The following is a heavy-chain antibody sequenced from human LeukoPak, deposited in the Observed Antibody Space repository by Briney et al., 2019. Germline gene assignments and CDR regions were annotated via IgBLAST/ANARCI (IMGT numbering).Heavy chain of an antibody. CDR3: ARGVWGGQWLVPFDY. V-gene: IGHV3-21*01. D-gene: IGHD6-19*01. CDR1: GFTFSTYS. CDR2: ISNSNSYI. Sequence: GGSLRLSCAASGFTFSTYSMNWVRQAPGKGLEWVSSISNSNSYIYYAESVKGRFTISRDNAKNSLYLQMNSLRAEDTAVYYCARGVWGGQWLVPFDYWGQGTLVSVSS. J-gene: IGHJ4*02.